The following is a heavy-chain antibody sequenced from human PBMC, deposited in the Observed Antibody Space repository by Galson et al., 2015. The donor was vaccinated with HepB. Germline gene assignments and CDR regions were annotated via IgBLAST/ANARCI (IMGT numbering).Heavy chain of an antibody. D-gene: IGHD1-7*01. CDR1: GDSISHRIYY. CDR3: ASGANWNSEDWGAWFDP. Sequence: LSLTCSVSGDSISHRIYYWGWFRQPPGKGLEWIGNIYYSGNTYYNSSLKSRVAISIDTSKKHFALNLRAVTAADTAVYYCASGANWNSEDWGAWFDPWGQGTPVTVSS. J-gene: IGHJ5*02. V-gene: IGHV4-39*02. CDR2: IYYSGNT.